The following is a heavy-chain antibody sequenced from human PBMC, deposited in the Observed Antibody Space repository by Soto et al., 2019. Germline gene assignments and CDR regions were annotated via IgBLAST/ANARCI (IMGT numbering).Heavy chain of an antibody. CDR1: GGSISSGGYY. CDR3: ARRDYDSSGYYDY. CDR2: IYYSGST. Sequence: SETLSLTCTVSGGSISSGGYYWSWIRQHPGKGLEWIGYIYYSGSTYYNTSLKSRVTISVDTSKNQFSLKLSSVTAADTAVYYCARRDYDSSGYYDYWGQGTLVTVSS. D-gene: IGHD3-22*01. V-gene: IGHV4-31*03. J-gene: IGHJ4*02.